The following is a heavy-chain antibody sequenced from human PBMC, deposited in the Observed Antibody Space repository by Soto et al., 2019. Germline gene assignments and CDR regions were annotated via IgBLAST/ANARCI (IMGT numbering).Heavy chain of an antibody. CDR2: IYYSGST. Sequence: SSETLSLTCTVSGGSISSGDYYWSWIRQPPGKGLEWIGYIYYSGSTFYNPSLKSRLTISVDTSKNQFSLKLSSVTAADTAVYYCARERPDGARLDPWGQGTLVTV. CDR1: GGSISSGDYY. J-gene: IGHJ5*02. V-gene: IGHV4-30-4*01. D-gene: IGHD6-6*01. CDR3: ARERPDGARLDP.